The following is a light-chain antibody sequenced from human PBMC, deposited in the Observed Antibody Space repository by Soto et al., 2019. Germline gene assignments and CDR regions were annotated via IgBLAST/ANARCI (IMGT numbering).Light chain of an antibody. Sequence: QSALTQPASVSGSPGQSITISCTGTSSDVGSYNYVSWYQQHPGKAPKLMIYEVSDRPSGISSRFSGSKSGNTASLTISGLQTEDEADYYCSSFAGGRTYVFGSGTKLTVL. CDR2: EVS. J-gene: IGLJ1*01. V-gene: IGLV2-14*01. CDR3: SSFAGGRTYV. CDR1: SSDVGSYNY.